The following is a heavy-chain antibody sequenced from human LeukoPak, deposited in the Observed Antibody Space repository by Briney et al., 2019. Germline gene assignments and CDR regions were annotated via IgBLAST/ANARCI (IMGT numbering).Heavy chain of an antibody. V-gene: IGHV3-21*01. Sequence: PGGSLRLSCAASGFTFSSYSMTWVRQAPGKGLEWVSSISSSSSYIYYADSVKGRFTISRDNAKNSLYLQMNSLRAEDTAVYYCARAGTTVNDYWGQGTLVTVSS. CDR1: GFTFSSYS. D-gene: IGHD1-1*01. J-gene: IGHJ4*02. CDR2: ISSSSSYI. CDR3: ARAGTTVNDY.